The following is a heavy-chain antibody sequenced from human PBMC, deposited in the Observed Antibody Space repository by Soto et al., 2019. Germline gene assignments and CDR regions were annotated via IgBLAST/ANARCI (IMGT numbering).Heavy chain of an antibody. Sequence: PSETLSLTCTVSGDSIGRGGYYWTWIRQHPGKGLEWIAYIYTTGSTYYNPSLKSRVGISVDTSKNQFSLKLSSVTAADTAVYYCARGIPVSGSFDYWGQGTLVTVPQ. D-gene: IGHD6-19*01. CDR2: IYTTGST. CDR3: ARGIPVSGSFDY. V-gene: IGHV4-31*03. CDR1: GDSIGRGGYY. J-gene: IGHJ4*02.